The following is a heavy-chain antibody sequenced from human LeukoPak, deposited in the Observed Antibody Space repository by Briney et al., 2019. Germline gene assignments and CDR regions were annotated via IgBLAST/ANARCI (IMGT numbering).Heavy chain of an antibody. Sequence: ASVKVSCKASGYTFTGYYMHWVRQAPGQGLEWMGWINPNSGGTNYAQKFQGRVTMTRDTSTSTAYMELSRLRSDDTAVYYCARDSGYSYGYGWFDPWGQGTLVTVSS. J-gene: IGHJ5*02. CDR1: GYTFTGYY. CDR2: INPNSGGT. D-gene: IGHD5-18*01. V-gene: IGHV1-2*02. CDR3: ARDSGYSYGYGWFDP.